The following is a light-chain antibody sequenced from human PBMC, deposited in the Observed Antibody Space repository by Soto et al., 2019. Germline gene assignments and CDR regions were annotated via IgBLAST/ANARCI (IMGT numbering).Light chain of an antibody. J-gene: IGLJ3*02. CDR3: PSYTRSDIGV. V-gene: IGLV2-14*01. Sequence: QSALTQPASVSGSPGQSITISCTGTSSDVGGYDFVSWYQQRPGKAPKLIIYDVSNRPSGVSNRVSGSKSGNTSSLTISGLQAEDEADYYCPSYTRSDIGVFGGGTKLTVL. CDR2: DVS. CDR1: SSDVGGYDF.